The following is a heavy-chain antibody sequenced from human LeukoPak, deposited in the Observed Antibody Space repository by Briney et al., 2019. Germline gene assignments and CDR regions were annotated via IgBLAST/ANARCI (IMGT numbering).Heavy chain of an antibody. J-gene: IGHJ4*02. V-gene: IGHV1-46*01. Sequence: ASVKVSCKASGYNFISYYIHWERQAPGQGLEWMGVINPSDGSTNYAQKYQDRVTMTRDTSTRTVYMQLSSLRSDDTAVYYCARDVAREFDYWGQGTLVTVSS. CDR2: INPSDGST. CDR1: GYNFISYY. CDR3: ARDVAREFDY.